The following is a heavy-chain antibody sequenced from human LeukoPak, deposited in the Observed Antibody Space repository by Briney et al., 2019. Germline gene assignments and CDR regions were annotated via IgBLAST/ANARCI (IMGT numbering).Heavy chain of an antibody. D-gene: IGHD2-2*01. V-gene: IGHV3-23*01. CDR3: ARDHCSSTSCYYYYMDV. CDR2: ITGNGATT. J-gene: IGHJ6*03. Sequence: GGTQRLSCAASGFSFSNYGMNWVRQAPGKGLEWVSGITGNGATTYYADSVKGRFTISRDNSRNTVYLQMNSLRAEDTAVYYCARDHCSSTSCYYYYMDVWGKGTSVTVSS. CDR1: GFSFSNYG.